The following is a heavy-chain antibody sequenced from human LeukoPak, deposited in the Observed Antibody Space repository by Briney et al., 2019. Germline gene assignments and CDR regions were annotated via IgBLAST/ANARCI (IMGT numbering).Heavy chain of an antibody. Sequence: GGSLRLSCAASGFTFDDYAMHWVRQAPGKGLEWVSGISWNSGSIGYADSVKGRFTISRDIAKNSLYLQMNSLRAEDTALYYCAKEKRDTGYYGSGSRAFDIWGQGTMVTVSS. J-gene: IGHJ3*02. D-gene: IGHD3-10*01. CDR3: AKEKRDTGYYGSGSRAFDI. V-gene: IGHV3-9*01. CDR2: ISWNSGSI. CDR1: GFTFDDYA.